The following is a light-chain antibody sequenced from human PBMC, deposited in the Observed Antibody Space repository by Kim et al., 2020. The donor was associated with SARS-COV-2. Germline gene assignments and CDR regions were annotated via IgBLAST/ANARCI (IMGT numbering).Light chain of an antibody. V-gene: IGLV1-47*01. CDR1: GSNIGNNY. J-gene: IGLJ2*01. Sequence: QSVLTQPPSTSGTPGQRVTISCSGSGSNIGNNYVYWYQQLSATAPKLLIYKNSQRPSGVPDRFSGSKSGTSASLAISGLRSEDEADYYCAAWDDSLGGRVFGGGTQLTVL. CDR3: AAWDDSLGGRV. CDR2: KNS.